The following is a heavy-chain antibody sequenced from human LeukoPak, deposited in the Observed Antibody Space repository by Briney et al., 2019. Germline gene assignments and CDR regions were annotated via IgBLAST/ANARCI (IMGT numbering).Heavy chain of an antibody. V-gene: IGHV1-18*01. CDR1: GYTFTSYG. Sequence: ASVKVSCKASGYTFTSYGISWVRQAPGQGLEWMGWSSAYNGNTNYAQKLQGRFTMTTDTSTSTAYMELRRLRSDATAVYYCARATTYGSGSYGNWGQGTLVTVSS. J-gene: IGHJ4*02. CDR3: ARATTYGSGSYGN. CDR2: SSAYNGNT. D-gene: IGHD3-10*01.